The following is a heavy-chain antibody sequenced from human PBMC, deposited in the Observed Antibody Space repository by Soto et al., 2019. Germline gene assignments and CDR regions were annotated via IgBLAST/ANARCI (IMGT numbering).Heavy chain of an antibody. Sequence: PSETLSLTCTVSGVSISNSRYYWAWIRQPPGKGLEWIGSIYHTGNTYYNPSLRSRVTISVDTSKNQFSLKLTSVTAADTAVYYCARDYYDSSDYTTNWFDPWGQGTLVTVSS. D-gene: IGHD3-22*01. V-gene: IGHV4-39*01. J-gene: IGHJ5*02. CDR3: ARDYYDSSDYTTNWFDP. CDR1: GVSISNSRYY. CDR2: IYHTGNT.